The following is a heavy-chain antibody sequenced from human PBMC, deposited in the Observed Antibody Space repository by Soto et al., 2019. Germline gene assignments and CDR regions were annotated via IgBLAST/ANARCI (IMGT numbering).Heavy chain of an antibody. CDR1: GFTFNSYE. Sequence: GGSLRLSCAASGFTFNSYEMNWARQAPGKGLEWVSYISRSGSAIYYADSVKGRFTISRDNAKNSLYLQMNSLRAEDTAVYCCARAPRQYYFYSIGYFKRCFDPWGQGLLGTV. CDR2: ISRSGSAI. CDR3: ARAPRQYYFYSIGYFKRCFDP. D-gene: IGHD3-22*01. V-gene: IGHV3-48*03. J-gene: IGHJ5*02.